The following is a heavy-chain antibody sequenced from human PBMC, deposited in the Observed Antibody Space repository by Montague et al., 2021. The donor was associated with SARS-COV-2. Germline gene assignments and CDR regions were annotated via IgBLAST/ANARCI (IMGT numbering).Heavy chain of an antibody. CDR3: AGSPPGIAAAGTVAAFDI. V-gene: IGHV4-39*01. CDR2: IYYSGST. CDR1: GGSISSSSYY. J-gene: IGHJ3*02. Sequence: SETLSLTCTVSGGSISSSSYYWGWIRQPPGKGLEWIGSIYYSGSTYYNLSLKSRVTISVDTSKNQFSLKLSSVTAAGTAVYYCAGSPPGIAAAGTVAAFDIWSQGTMVTVSS. D-gene: IGHD6-13*01.